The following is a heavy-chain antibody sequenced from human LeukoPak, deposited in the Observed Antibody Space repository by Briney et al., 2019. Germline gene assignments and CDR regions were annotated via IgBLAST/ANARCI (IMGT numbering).Heavy chain of an antibody. CDR3: ATHSGSYGIDY. V-gene: IGHV4-30-4*08. CDR2: IYYSGST. Sequence: SETLSLTRTVSGGSISSGDYYWSWIRQPPGKGLEWIGYIYYSGSTYYNPSLKSRVTISVDTSKNQFSLKLSSVTAADTAVYYCATHSGSYGIDYWGQGTLVTVSS. J-gene: IGHJ4*02. D-gene: IGHD1-26*01. CDR1: GGSISSGDYY.